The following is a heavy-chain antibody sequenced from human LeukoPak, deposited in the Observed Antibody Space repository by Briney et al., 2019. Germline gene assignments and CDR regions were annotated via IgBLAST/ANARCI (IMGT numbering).Heavy chain of an antibody. J-gene: IGHJ3*02. D-gene: IGHD3-22*01. CDR1: GGSIRSYY. V-gene: IGHV4-59*12. CDR3: ARVDYYDSSGFYNHDAFDI. Sequence: SETLSLTCTVSGGSIRSYYWSWIRQPPGKGLEWIGYIYYSGSTNYNPSLKSRVTISVDTSKNQFSLKLSSVTAADTAVYYCARVDYYDSSGFYNHDAFDIWGQGTMVTVSS. CDR2: IYYSGST.